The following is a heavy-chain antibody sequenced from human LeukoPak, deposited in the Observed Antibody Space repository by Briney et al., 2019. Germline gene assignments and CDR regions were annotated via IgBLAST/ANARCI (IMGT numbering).Heavy chain of an antibody. J-gene: IGHJ3*02. D-gene: IGHD2-15*01. CDR3: ARPNEMVVGSYAFDI. V-gene: IGHV3-30-3*01. Sequence: GRSLRLSCTASGFTFGSYAMHWVRQAPGKGLEWVAVISYDGSNKYYADSVKGRFTISRDNSKNTLYLQMNSLRAEDTAVYYCARPNEMVVGSYAFDIWGQGTMVTVSS. CDR1: GFTFGSYA. CDR2: ISYDGSNK.